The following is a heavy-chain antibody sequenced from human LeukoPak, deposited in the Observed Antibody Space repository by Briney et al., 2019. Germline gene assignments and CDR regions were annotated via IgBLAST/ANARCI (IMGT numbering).Heavy chain of an antibody. V-gene: IGHV3-11*01. D-gene: IGHD3-3*01. CDR1: GFTFSDYY. J-gene: IGHJ5*02. CDR3: ARDPTASYYDFWSGYYMYNWFDP. CDR2: ISSSGSTI. Sequence: KAGGSLRLSCAASGFTFSDYYMSWIRQAPGKGLEWVSYISSSGSTIYYADSVKGRFTISRDNAKNSLYLQMNSLRAEDTAVYYCARDPTASYYDFWSGYYMYNWFDPWGQGTLVTVSS.